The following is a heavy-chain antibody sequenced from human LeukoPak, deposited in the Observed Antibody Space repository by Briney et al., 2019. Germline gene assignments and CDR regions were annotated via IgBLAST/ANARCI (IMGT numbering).Heavy chain of an antibody. CDR1: GFTVSSDC. CDR2: IYAGGTT. CDR3: ARGRPGYYFEH. Sequence: GGSLRLSCAASGFTVSSDCMSWVRQAPGKGLEWVSVIYAGGTTYYADFVKGRFTISRDKSKNTLYLQMNSLRAEDTAVYYCARGRPGYYFEHWGQGTLVTVSS. V-gene: IGHV3-53*01. D-gene: IGHD6-6*01. J-gene: IGHJ4*02.